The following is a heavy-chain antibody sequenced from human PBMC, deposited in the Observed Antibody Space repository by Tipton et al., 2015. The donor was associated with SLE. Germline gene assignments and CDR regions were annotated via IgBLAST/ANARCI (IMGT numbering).Heavy chain of an antibody. D-gene: IGHD5-12*01. V-gene: IGHV4-39*06. CDR2: IYYSGST. CDR1: GGSISSSSYY. Sequence: TLSLTCTVSGGSISSSSYYWGWIRQPPGKGLEWIGTIYYSGSTYYNPSLKSRVTISVDTSKNQFTLRLSSVTAADTALYYCARGGVGGHDCNFDYWGQGTLVTVSS. CDR3: ARGGVGGHDCNFDY. J-gene: IGHJ4*02.